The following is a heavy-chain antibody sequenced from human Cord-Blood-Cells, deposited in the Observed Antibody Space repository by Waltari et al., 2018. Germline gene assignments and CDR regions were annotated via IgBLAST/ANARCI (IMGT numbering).Heavy chain of an antibody. CDR3: ARHRGAYCGGDCYYFDY. D-gene: IGHD2-21*02. CDR2: IYYSGST. Sequence: QLQLQESGPGLVKPSETLSLTCTVSGGSISSSSYYWGWIRQPPGKGLEWIGSIYYSGSTYYNPSLKSRVTISVDTSKNQFSLTLSSVTAADTAVYYCARHRGAYCGGDCYYFDYWGQGTLVTVSS. V-gene: IGHV4-39*01. J-gene: IGHJ4*02. CDR1: GGSISSSSYY.